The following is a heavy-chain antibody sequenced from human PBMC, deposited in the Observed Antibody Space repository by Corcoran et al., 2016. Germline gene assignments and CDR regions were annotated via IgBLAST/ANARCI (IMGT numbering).Heavy chain of an antibody. CDR2: INPSGGST. CDR1: GYTFTSYY. J-gene: IGHJ3*02. CDR3: ARGYCSGGSCYSREPNDAFDI. D-gene: IGHD2-15*01. Sequence: QVQLVQSGAEVKKPGASVKVSCKASGYTFTSYYMHWVRQAPGQGLEWMGIINPSGGSTSYAPKFQGRVTMTRDTSTSTVYMELSSLRSEDTAVYYCARGYCSGGSCYSREPNDAFDIWGQGTMVTVSS. V-gene: IGHV1-46*01.